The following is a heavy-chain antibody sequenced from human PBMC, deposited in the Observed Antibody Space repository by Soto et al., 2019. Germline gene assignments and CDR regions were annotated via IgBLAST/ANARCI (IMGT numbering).Heavy chain of an antibody. J-gene: IGHJ6*03. CDR1: GFTFSSYG. D-gene: IGHD2-2*01. CDR2: IWYDGSNK. V-gene: IGHV3-33*01. CDR3: ARAGGYCSSTSCYAANYYYYYYMDV. Sequence: GGSLRLSCAASGFTFSSYGMHWVRQAPGKGLEWVAVIWYDGSNKYYADSVKGRFTISRDNSKNTLYLQMNSLRAEDTAVYYCARAGGYCSSTSCYAANYYYYYYMDVWGKGTTVTVSS.